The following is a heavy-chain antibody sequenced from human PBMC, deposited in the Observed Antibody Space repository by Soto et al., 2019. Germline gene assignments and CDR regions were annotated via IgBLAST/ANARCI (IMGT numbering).Heavy chain of an antibody. CDR1: GYTFTSYG. D-gene: IGHD4-17*01. CDR3: ARDYGEPQGFDP. J-gene: IGHJ5*02. Sequence: ASVKVSCKASGYTFTSYGISLVRLAPGQGLEWMGWISAYNGNTNYARKLQGRVTMTTDTSTSTAYMELRSLRSDDTAVYYCARDYGEPQGFDPWGQGTLVTVSS. V-gene: IGHV1-18*01. CDR2: ISAYNGNT.